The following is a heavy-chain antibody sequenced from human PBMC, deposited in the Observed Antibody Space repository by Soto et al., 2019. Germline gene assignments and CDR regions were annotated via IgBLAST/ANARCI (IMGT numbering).Heavy chain of an antibody. Sequence: PGESLKISCKGSGYSFTSYWIGWVRQMPGKGLEWMGIIYPGDSDTRYSPSFQGQVTISADKSISTAYLQWSSLKASDTAMYYCARLGYYDSSGYYYYYFDYWGQGTLVTVSS. V-gene: IGHV5-51*01. CDR3: ARLGYYDSSGYYYYYFDY. CDR1: GYSFTSYW. D-gene: IGHD3-22*01. J-gene: IGHJ4*02. CDR2: IYPGDSDT.